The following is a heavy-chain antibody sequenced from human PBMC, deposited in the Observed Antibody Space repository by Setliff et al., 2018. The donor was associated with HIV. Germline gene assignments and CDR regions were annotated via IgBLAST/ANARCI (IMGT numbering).Heavy chain of an antibody. D-gene: IGHD2-21*02. CDR2: IYYSGST. V-gene: IGHV4-39*01. CDR3: ARQQTALFVDY. J-gene: IGHJ4*02. Sequence: SETLSLTCTVSGGSISSSNNYWGWIRQPPGKGLEWIGSIYYSGSTHYNPSLKSRVTMSVDTSKNQFSLKLTSVTAADMALYYCARQQTALFVDYWGQGTLVTVS. CDR1: GGSISSSNNY.